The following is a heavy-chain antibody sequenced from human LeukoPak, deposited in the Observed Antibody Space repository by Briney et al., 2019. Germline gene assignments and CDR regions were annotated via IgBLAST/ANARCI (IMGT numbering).Heavy chain of an antibody. CDR2: ISYHGKNK. CDR1: GFIFNTSA. CDR3: ARDFDY. Sequence: LPGGSLRLSCGASGFIFNTSAMHWVRQAPGKGLEWVAVISYHGKNKYYAESVRGRFTISRDNSKNTLYLQMNSLNTEDTAVCYCARDFDYWGQGTLVTVSS. J-gene: IGHJ4*02. V-gene: IGHV3-30*04.